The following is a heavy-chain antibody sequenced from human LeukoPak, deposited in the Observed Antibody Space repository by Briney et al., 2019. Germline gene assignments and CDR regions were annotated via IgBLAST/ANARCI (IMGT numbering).Heavy chain of an antibody. CDR1: GFTFSSNW. V-gene: IGHV3-74*01. J-gene: IGHJ3*02. Sequence: GGSLRLSCAASGFTFSSNWMHWVRQVPGKGLVWVSRINSDGSSTSYADSVKGRFTISRDNAKNTLYLQMNSLRAEDTAVYYCARDRPGTRNQYYYDSSGYEHASDAFDIWGQGTMVTVSS. D-gene: IGHD3-22*01. CDR3: ARDRPGTRNQYYYDSSGYEHASDAFDI. CDR2: INSDGSST.